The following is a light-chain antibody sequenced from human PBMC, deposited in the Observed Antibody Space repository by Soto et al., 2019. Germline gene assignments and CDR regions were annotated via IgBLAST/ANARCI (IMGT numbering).Light chain of an antibody. V-gene: IGKV1-39*01. J-gene: IGKJ2*01. CDR1: QSISSH. CDR2: ASY. CDR3: LHSYGTPRNT. Sequence: DIPITQSPSSLSASVGDRVTITCRASQSISSHLNWYQHKPGRPPRLLTFASYILEGGVPSRLIGSGSDTYFALSRGSLQPDDGATYYCLHSYGTPRNTFGQGTKVEI.